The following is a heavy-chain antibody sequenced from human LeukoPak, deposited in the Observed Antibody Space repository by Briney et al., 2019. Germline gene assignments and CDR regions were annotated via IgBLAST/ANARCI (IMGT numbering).Heavy chain of an antibody. V-gene: IGHV3-30-3*01. D-gene: IGHD3-9*01. CDR1: GFTFSSYA. CDR3: ARDGPTGDY. CDR2: ISYDGSNK. J-gene: IGHJ4*02. Sequence: GGSLRLSCAASGFTFSSYAMHWVRQAPGKGLEWVAVISYDGSNKYYADSVKGRFTISRDNSKNTLYLQMNSLRAEDTAVYYCARDGPTGDYWGQGTLVTVSS.